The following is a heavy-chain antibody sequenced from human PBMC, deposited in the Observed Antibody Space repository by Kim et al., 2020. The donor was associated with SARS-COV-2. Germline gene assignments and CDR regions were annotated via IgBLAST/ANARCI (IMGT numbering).Heavy chain of an antibody. Sequence: NYAQKFEGRVAVTADDSTSTAYMELSSLGSEDTAVYYCARDRDGGGFDYWGQGTLVTVSS. D-gene: IGHD3-16*01. V-gene: IGHV1-69*01. CDR3: ARDRDGGGFDY. J-gene: IGHJ4*02.